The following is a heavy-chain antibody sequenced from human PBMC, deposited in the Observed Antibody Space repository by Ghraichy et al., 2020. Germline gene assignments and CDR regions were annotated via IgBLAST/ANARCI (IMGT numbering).Heavy chain of an antibody. CDR2: INHTGTT. J-gene: IGHJ4*02. V-gene: IGHV4-34*01. D-gene: IGHD2-15*01. Sequence: SETLSLTCGVTGVSFSGYYWSWLRQAPGKRPEWIGDINHTGTTNFNPSLKSRVTISVDTSKNQFSLNLTSVTAADTAVYYCSRGTIVVVSSERLFEYWGQGTLITVSS. CDR1: GVSFSGYY. CDR3: SRGTIVVVSSERLFEY.